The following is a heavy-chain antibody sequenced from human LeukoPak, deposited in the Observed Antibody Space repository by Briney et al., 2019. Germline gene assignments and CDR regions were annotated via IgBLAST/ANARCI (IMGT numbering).Heavy chain of an antibody. CDR2: ISDSGITT. Sequence: GGSLRLSCAASGFTFSSYAMNWVRQAPGKGLEWVSGISDSGITTYYADSVKGRFTISRDNSKNTLYLQMNSLRTEDTAVYYCARRWAVAAVDYWGQGTLVTVSS. CDR1: GFTFSSYA. D-gene: IGHD6-19*01. V-gene: IGHV3-23*01. J-gene: IGHJ4*02. CDR3: ARRWAVAAVDY.